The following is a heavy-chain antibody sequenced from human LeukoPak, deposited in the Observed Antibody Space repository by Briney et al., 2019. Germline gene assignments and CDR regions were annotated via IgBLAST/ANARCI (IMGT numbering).Heavy chain of an antibody. J-gene: IGHJ4*02. CDR2: ISSNGGST. Sequence: GGSLRLSCAASGFTFSSYAMHWVRQAPGKGLEYVSAISSNGGSTYYANSVKGRFTISRDNSKNTLYLQMGSLRAEDMAVYYCARDPDYGASGVYWGQGTLVTVSS. CDR1: GFTFSSYA. V-gene: IGHV3-64*01. D-gene: IGHD4-17*01. CDR3: ARDPDYGASGVY.